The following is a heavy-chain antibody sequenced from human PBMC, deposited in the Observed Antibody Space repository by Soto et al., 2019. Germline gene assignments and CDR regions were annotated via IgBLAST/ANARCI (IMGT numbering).Heavy chain of an antibody. Sequence: SLRLFCAASGFTFDDYAMHWVRQAPGKGLEWVSGISWNSGSIGYADSVEGRFTISRDNAKNSLYLQMKSLRAEDTALYYCAKGNMGLYYYYYGMDVWGQGTTVTVSS. J-gene: IGHJ6*02. V-gene: IGHV3-9*01. CDR3: AKGNMGLYYYYYGMDV. CDR1: GFTFDDYA. CDR2: ISWNSGSI.